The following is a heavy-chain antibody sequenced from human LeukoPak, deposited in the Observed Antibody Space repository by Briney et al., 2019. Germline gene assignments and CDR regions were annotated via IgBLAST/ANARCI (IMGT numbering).Heavy chain of an antibody. Sequence: GASVKVSCKASGYTFTSYAMHWVRQAPGQRLEWMGWINAGNGNTKYSQKFQGRVTITRDTSASTAYMELSSLRSEDTAVYYCARGYDNYYGSGTPDYWGQETLVTVSS. D-gene: IGHD3-10*01. CDR2: INAGNGNT. J-gene: IGHJ4*02. CDR1: GYTFTSYA. CDR3: ARGYDNYYGSGTPDY. V-gene: IGHV1-3*01.